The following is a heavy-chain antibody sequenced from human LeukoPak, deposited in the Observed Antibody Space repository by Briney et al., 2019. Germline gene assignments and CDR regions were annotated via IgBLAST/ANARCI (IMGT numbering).Heavy chain of an antibody. CDR3: ARQVMEEQWLVDAFDI. J-gene: IGHJ3*02. Sequence: TSETLSLTCTVSGGSVSSSSYYWGWIRQPPGKGLEWIGSIYYSGSTYYNPSLKSRVTISVDTSKNQFSLKLSSVTAADTAVYYCARQVMEEQWLVDAFDIWGQGTMVTVSS. CDR2: IYYSGST. CDR1: GGSVSSSSYY. D-gene: IGHD6-19*01. V-gene: IGHV4-39*01.